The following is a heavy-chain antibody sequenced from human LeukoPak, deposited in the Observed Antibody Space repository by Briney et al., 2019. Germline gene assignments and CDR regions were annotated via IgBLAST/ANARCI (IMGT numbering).Heavy chain of an antibody. CDR2: ISYDGRIK. CDR3: ARVNSGSSHYYYYYGMDV. CDR1: GFTFSSYA. J-gene: IGHJ6*02. V-gene: IGHV3-30-3*01. Sequence: GGSLRLSCTASGFTFSSYAIPWVRQAPGKGLEWISFISYDGRIKYYADSVKGRLTISRDNSKNTLSLQMNSLRAEDTAIYYCARVNSGSSHYYYYYGMDVWGQGTTVTVSS. D-gene: IGHD3-10*01.